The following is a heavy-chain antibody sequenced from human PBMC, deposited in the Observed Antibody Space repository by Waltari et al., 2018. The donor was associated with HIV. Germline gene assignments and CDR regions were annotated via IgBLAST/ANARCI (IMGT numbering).Heavy chain of an antibody. J-gene: IGHJ4*02. Sequence: EVQLLESGGGLVQPGGSLRLSCAASGFTFSSSAMSWVRQAPGKGLEWVSAMIGCGGSTHYADSVKGRFTISRDNSKSTLYLQMNSLRAEDTAVYYCAGFLEWSTPLDYFDYWGQGTLVTVSS. CDR2: MIGCGGST. CDR1: GFTFSSSA. V-gene: IGHV3-23*01. D-gene: IGHD3-3*01. CDR3: AGFLEWSTPLDYFDY.